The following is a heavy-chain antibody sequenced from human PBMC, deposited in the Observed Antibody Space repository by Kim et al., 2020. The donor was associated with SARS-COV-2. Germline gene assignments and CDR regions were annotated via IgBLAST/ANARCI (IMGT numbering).Heavy chain of an antibody. CDR3: ARADFWSGYYFY. CDR2: INAGNGNT. J-gene: IGHJ4*02. V-gene: IGHV1-3*01. Sequence: ASVKVSCKASGYTFTSYAMHWVRQAPGQRLEWMGWINAGNGNTKYSQKFQGRVTITRDTSASTAYMELSSLRSEDTAVYYCARADFWSGYYFYWGQGTLVTVSS. CDR1: GYTFTSYA. D-gene: IGHD3-3*01.